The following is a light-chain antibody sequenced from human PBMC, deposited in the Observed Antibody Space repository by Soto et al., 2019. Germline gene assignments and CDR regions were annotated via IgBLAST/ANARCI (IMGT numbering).Light chain of an antibody. J-gene: IGKJ1*01. CDR2: DAS. CDR3: QHYNSYSWT. CDR1: QSISVW. V-gene: IGKV1-5*01. Sequence: DIQMTQSPSTLSASVGDRVTITCRASQSISVWLAWYQQKPGKAPKVLIYDASRLESGAPSRFSGSGSGTEFTLTISSLQPADFATYYCQHYNSYSWTFGQGTKVEIK.